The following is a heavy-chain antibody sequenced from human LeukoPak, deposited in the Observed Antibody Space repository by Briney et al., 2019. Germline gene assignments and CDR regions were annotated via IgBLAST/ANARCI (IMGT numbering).Heavy chain of an antibody. D-gene: IGHD6-13*01. J-gene: IGHJ3*02. CDR3: ARGSSSWEDDAFDI. V-gene: IGHV3-7*01. CDR1: GFTFSSYW. CDR2: IKQDGSQK. Sequence: GGSLRLSCAASGFTFSSYWMSWVRQAPGKGLEWVANIKQDGSQKYYADSVKGRFTISRDNSKNTLYLQMNSLRAEDTAVYYCARGSSSWEDDAFDIWGQGTMVTVSS.